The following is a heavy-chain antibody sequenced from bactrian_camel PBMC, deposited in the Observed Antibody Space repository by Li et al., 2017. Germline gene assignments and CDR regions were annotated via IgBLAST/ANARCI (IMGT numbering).Heavy chain of an antibody. D-gene: IGHD4*01. Sequence: HVQLVESGGGSVQAGGSLRLSCGASGMRYPFFSMAWFRQVPGKEREGVATIRTGSISATYTDSVQGRFTISRDDAKSTMYLDMNRLKPEDTGMYICSALRLDGPGTCWDRLSTVENTYTGQGTQVTVS. CDR2: IRTGSISA. V-gene: IGHV3S53*01. J-gene: IGHJ4*01. CDR1: GMRYPFFS.